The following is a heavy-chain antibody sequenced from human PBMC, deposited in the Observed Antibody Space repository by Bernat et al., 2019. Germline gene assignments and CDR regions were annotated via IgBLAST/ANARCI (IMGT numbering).Heavy chain of an antibody. CDR3: ARVTGNIAFDI. D-gene: IGHD3-9*01. Sequence: EVQLVKTGGGLIQPGGSLRLSCAASGFTVSSNYMSWVRHAPGKGLGWVSVIFSGGSTYYADSVKGRFTNSRDNSKNTLYLQMNSLRAEDTAVYYCARVTGNIAFDIWGQGTMVTVSS. CDR1: GFTVSSNY. J-gene: IGHJ3*02. CDR2: IFSGGST. V-gene: IGHV3-53*02.